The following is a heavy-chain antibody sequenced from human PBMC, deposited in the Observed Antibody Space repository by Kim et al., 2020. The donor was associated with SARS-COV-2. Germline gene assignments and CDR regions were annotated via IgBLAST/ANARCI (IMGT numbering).Heavy chain of an antibody. Sequence: AESVKGRFTISRDKAKNSLYLQMNSLRAEDTALYYCAKDMRSGTTNSFDYWGQGTLVTVSS. D-gene: IGHD2-8*01. V-gene: IGHV3-9*01. CDR3: AKDMRSGTTNSFDY. J-gene: IGHJ4*02.